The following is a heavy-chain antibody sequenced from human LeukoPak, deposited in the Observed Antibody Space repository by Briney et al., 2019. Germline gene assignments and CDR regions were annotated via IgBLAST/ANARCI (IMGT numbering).Heavy chain of an antibody. CDR3: ASPESSNSYRAFDI. J-gene: IGHJ3*02. CDR1: GGSISSSNW. D-gene: IGHD5-18*01. Sequence: PSETLSLTCAVSGGSISSSNWWSWVRQPPGKGLEWIGEIYHSGSTNYNPSLKSRVTISVDKSKNQFSLKLSSVTAADTAVYYCASPESSNSYRAFDIWGQGTMVTVSS. CDR2: IYHSGST. V-gene: IGHV4-4*02.